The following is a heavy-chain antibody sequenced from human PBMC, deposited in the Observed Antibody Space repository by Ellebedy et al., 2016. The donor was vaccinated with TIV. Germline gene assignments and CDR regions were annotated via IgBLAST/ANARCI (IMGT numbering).Heavy chain of an antibody. CDR1: GFTFSTYW. V-gene: IGHV3-74*01. J-gene: IGHJ3*02. Sequence: GGSLRLXCAASGFTFSTYWMHWVRQAPGKGLVWVSSIDSDGTSTSCADSVKGRFSISRDNAKNTLYLQMNSLRVDDTAVYFCARTMLGDHDAFDIWGQGTMVTVSS. D-gene: IGHD3-16*01. CDR2: IDSDGTST. CDR3: ARTMLGDHDAFDI.